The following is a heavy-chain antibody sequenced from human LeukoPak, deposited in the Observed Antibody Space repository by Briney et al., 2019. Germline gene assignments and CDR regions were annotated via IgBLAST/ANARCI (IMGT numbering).Heavy chain of an antibody. V-gene: IGHV1-46*01. D-gene: IGHD3-16*02. J-gene: IGHJ4*02. CDR2: INPSGGST. Sequence: GASVKVSCKASGYTFTSYYMHWVRQAPGQGLEWKGIINPSGGSTSYAQKFQGRVTMTRDTSTSTVYMELSSLRSEDTAVFYCARAQGSGIMITFGGVLAPSYYFDYWGQGTLVTVSS. CDR1: GYTFTSYY. CDR3: ARAQGSGIMITFGGVLAPSYYFDY.